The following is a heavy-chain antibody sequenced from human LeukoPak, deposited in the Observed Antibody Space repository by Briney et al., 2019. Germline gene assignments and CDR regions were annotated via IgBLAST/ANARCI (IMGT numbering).Heavy chain of an antibody. D-gene: IGHD3-22*01. CDR3: ARDPSNTSGNYPYFDY. V-gene: IGHV1-18*01. CDR2: ISAYNGDT. J-gene: IGHJ4*02. Sequence: RASVKVSCKASGYTFTRHGISWVRQAPGQGLEWMGWISAYNGDTKYAQNFQGRVTITTDTSTTTAYMELRSLRSDDTAVCYCARDPSNTSGNYPYFDYWGQGTLVTVSS. CDR1: GYTFTRHG.